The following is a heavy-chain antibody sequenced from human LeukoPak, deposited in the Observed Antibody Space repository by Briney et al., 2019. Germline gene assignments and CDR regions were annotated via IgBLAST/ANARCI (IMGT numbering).Heavy chain of an antibody. D-gene: IGHD6-6*01. Sequence: GGSLRLSCAASGFTFSSSAMSWVRQVPGKGLEWVSGISASGGSTYYADSVWGRFTISRDNSKNTLYLQVNNLRAEDTAVYYCARGPNSNWSGLDFWGQGTLLTVSS. J-gene: IGHJ4*02. CDR3: ARGPNSNWSGLDF. V-gene: IGHV3-23*01. CDR1: GFTFSSSA. CDR2: ISASGGST.